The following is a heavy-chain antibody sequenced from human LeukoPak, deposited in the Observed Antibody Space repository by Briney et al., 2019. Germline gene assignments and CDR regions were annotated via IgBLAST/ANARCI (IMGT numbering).Heavy chain of an antibody. CDR3: ARETGATIYYYYYMDV. V-gene: IGHV4-61*02. CDR1: GGSTSSGSYY. CDR2: IYTSGST. D-gene: IGHD1-26*01. Sequence: PSQTLSLTCTVSGGSTSSGSYYWSWIRQPAGKGLEWIGRIYTSGSTNYNPSLKSRVTTSVDTSKNQFSLKLSSVTAADTAVYYCARETGATIYYYYYMDVWGKGTTVTVSS. J-gene: IGHJ6*03.